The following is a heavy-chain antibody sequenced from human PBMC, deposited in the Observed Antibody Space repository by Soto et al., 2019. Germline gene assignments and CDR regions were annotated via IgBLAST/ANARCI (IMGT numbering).Heavy chain of an antibody. Sequence: ASVKVSCKASGYTFTGHYMHWVRQAPGQGLEWMGWINPNSGGTNYAQKFQGRVTMTRDTSISTAYMELSRLRSDDTAVYYCARKAYYHDRSGYYHFDYWGQGTLVTVSS. J-gene: IGHJ4*02. V-gene: IGHV1-2*02. CDR2: INPNSGGT. CDR1: GYTFTGHY. D-gene: IGHD3-22*01. CDR3: ARKAYYHDRSGYYHFDY.